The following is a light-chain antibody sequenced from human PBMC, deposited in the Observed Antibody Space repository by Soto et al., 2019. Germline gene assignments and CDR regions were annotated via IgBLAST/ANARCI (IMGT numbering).Light chain of an antibody. CDR1: QGISNY. V-gene: IGKV1-27*01. Sequence: DIPMTQSPSSLSASVGDRVTITCRASQGISNYLAWYQQTPGKVPKLMVYAASTLESGVLSRFSGSGSGTDFTLTISSLQPEDVATYYCQKYNSAPRTFGPGTKVDIK. CDR3: QKYNSAPRT. J-gene: IGKJ3*01. CDR2: AAS.